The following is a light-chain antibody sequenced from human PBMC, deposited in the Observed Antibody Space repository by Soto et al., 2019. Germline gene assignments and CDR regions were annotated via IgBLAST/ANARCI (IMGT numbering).Light chain of an antibody. CDR3: QQYSTYPYT. CDR2: KAS. CDR1: QSVSSW. J-gene: IGKJ2*01. Sequence: DIQMTRSPSTLSASVGDRVTITCRASQSVSSWLAWYQQKPGKAPNLLIYKASSLQSGVPSTFSGSGSGTEFTLTISSLQPGDFVTYYCQQYSTYPYTFGQGTKLEIK. V-gene: IGKV1-5*03.